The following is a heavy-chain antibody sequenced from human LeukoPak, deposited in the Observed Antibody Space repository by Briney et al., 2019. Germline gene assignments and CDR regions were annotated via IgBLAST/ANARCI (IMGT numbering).Heavy chain of an antibody. Sequence: SETLSLTCTVSGGSINTDSYFWGWVRQPPGKGLEWIGSIYYIGSTYYNPSLKSRVSISVDTSKNQFSLKLSSVTAADTAVYYWVRVGRGGYKSILNPFTYWGQGTLVTVSS. CDR3: VRVGRGGYKSILNPFTY. V-gene: IGHV4-39*01. CDR2: IYYIGST. J-gene: IGHJ4*02. D-gene: IGHD5-24*01. CDR1: GGSINTDSYF.